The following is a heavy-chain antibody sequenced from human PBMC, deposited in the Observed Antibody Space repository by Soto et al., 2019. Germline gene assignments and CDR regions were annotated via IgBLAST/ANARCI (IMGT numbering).Heavy chain of an antibody. D-gene: IGHD3-10*01. CDR3: ARDRAVRAFSGMDA. V-gene: IGHV1-69*06. CDR1: GGTFSSYA. J-gene: IGHJ6*02. Sequence: GASVKVSCKASGGTFSSYAISWVRQAPGQGLEWMGGIIPIFGTANYAQKFQGRVTITADKSTSTAYMELSSLRSEDTAVYYCARDRAVRAFSGMDAWGQGTTVTVSS. CDR2: IIPIFGTA.